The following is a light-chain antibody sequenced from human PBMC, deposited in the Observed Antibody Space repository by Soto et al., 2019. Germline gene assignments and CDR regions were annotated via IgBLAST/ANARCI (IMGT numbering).Light chain of an antibody. J-gene: IGKJ1*01. CDR3: QQYYSTPRT. V-gene: IGKV4-1*01. CDR1: QTIFYTSSNKNY. Sequence: DIVLTQSPDSLAVSLGERATIHCKSSQTIFYTSSNKNYLAWYQQRPGQPPKLLFSWASTRESGVPDRFSASGSGTDFTLSIGSLQAEDVAVYYCQQYYSTPRTFGQGTKVEIK. CDR2: WAS.